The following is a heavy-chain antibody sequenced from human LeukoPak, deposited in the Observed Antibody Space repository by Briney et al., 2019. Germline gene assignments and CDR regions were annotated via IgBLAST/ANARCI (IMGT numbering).Heavy chain of an antibody. Sequence: ASVKVSCKASGYTFTGYYMHWVRQAPGHGLEWMGWINPNSGGTNYAQKFQGRVTMTRDTSISTAYMELSRLRSDDTAVYYCARVGGLRYFDWLRYETLDYWGQGTLVTVSS. J-gene: IGHJ4*02. CDR3: ARVGGLRYFDWLRYETLDY. V-gene: IGHV1-2*02. CDR1: GYTFTGYY. D-gene: IGHD3-9*01. CDR2: INPNSGGT.